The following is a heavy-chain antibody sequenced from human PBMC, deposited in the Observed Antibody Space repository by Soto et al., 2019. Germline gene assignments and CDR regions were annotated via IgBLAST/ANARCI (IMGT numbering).Heavy chain of an antibody. V-gene: IGHV4-34*01. J-gene: IGHJ5*02. Sequence: SETLSLTCVVYGGSFSGYYWSWIRQPPGKGLEWIGEINHSGSTNYNPSLKSRVTISVDTSKNQFSLKLSSVTAADTAVYYCARVYRSSGWDHNWFDPWGQGTLVTVSS. CDR1: GGSFSGYY. D-gene: IGHD6-19*01. CDR2: INHSGST. CDR3: ARVYRSSGWDHNWFDP.